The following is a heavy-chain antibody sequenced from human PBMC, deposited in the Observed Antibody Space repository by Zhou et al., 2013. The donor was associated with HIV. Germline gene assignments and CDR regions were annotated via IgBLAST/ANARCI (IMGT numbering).Heavy chain of an antibody. CDR1: GGSIRSSSYY. J-gene: IGHJ3*02. V-gene: IGHV4-39*07. CDR2: FYYSGNT. Sequence: QVQLQESGPGQVKPSETLSLTCTVSGGSIRSSSYYWGWIRQPPGKGLEWIGSFYYSGNTHYNPSLKSRVTISVDTSKNQFSLRLSSVTAADTAVYYCARQERDAFDIWGQGTMVTVSS. CDR3: ARQERDAFDI.